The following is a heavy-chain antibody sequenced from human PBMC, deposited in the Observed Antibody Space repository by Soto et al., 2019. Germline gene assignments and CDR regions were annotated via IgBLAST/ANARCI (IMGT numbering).Heavy chain of an antibody. CDR3: ARGRRMVRGVIIMPRGDYYGMDG. D-gene: IGHD3-10*01. Sequence: TQSPTCAASGRSFSGYYWRGLRPPPGTGLEWLGEINHSGSTNYNPSLKRRVTISVDTSKNQFPLKLSSVTAADTAVYYCARGRRMVRGVIIMPRGDYYGMDGWGQGTTVTVSS. CDR2: INHSGST. CDR1: GRSFSGYY. J-gene: IGHJ6*02. V-gene: IGHV4-34*01.